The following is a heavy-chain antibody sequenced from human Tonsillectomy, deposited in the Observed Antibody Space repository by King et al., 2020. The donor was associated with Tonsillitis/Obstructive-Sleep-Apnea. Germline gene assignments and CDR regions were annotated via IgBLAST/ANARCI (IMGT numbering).Heavy chain of an antibody. CDR3: ARTKATMVRGTLRSPSGMDV. CDR2: IDPSDSYT. Sequence: VQLVESGAEVKKPGESLRISCKGSGYSFTSYWISWVRQMPGKGLEWMGRIDPSDSYTNYSPSFQGHVTISADKSISTAYLQWSSLKASDTAMYYCARTKATMVRGTLRSPSGMDVWGQGTTVTVSS. D-gene: IGHD3-10*01. J-gene: IGHJ6*02. V-gene: IGHV5-10-1*03. CDR1: GYSFTSYW.